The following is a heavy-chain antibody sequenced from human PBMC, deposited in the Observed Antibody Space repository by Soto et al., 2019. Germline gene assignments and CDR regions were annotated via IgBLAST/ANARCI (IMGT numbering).Heavy chain of an antibody. Sequence: QVQLVQSGAEVKKPGASVKVSCKASGYSFTRYGISWVRQAPGQGLEWMGWISAYNGNTNYAQKLQGRVTMTTDTSASTAYMELRTLRSDDTAVYYCAGDRAGGGYYFGSWGQGTLVTVSS. CDR2: ISAYNGNT. V-gene: IGHV1-18*01. D-gene: IGHD1-26*01. J-gene: IGHJ4*02. CDR3: AGDRAGGGYYFGS. CDR1: GYSFTRYG.